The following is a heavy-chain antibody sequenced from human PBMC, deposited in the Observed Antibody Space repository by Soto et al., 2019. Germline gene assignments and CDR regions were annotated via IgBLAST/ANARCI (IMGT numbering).Heavy chain of an antibody. Sequence: GGSLRLSCAASGFTFSSYAMSWVRQAPGKGLEWVSAISGSGGSTYYADSVKGRFNISRDNSKNTLYLQMNSLRAEDTAVYYCAKDPGWFSYYFDYWGQGTLVTVSS. CDR2: ISGSGGST. D-gene: IGHD2-15*01. V-gene: IGHV3-23*01. CDR3: AKDPGWFSYYFDY. J-gene: IGHJ4*02. CDR1: GFTFSSYA.